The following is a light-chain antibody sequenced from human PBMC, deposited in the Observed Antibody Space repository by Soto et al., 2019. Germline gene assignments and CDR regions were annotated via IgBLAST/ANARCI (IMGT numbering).Light chain of an antibody. CDR2: NAA. V-gene: IGKV3-20*01. J-gene: IGKJ4*01. Sequence: EIVLTQSPGTLSLSPGERATLSCRASQSVNNRYLAWYQQKPGQAPRLLIYNAASRITGVPDRFSGSGSGTDFTLTISRLEPEDFAVYYCQQYGVSPPLTFGGGTKVEVK. CDR1: QSVNNRY. CDR3: QQYGVSPPLT.